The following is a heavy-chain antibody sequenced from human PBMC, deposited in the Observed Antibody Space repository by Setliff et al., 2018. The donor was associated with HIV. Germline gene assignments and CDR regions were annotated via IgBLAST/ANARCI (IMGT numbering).Heavy chain of an antibody. D-gene: IGHD3-3*01. V-gene: IGHV4-4*08. J-gene: IGHJ4*02. CDR3: ASTYYNFWSGYQGIDY. CDR1: GGSISSYY. CDR2: IYTSGST. Sequence: SETLSLTCTVSGGSISSYYWSWIRQPPGKGLEWIGYIYTSGSTNYNPSLKSRVTISVDTSRNQFSLKLSSVTAADTAVYYCASTYYNFWSGYQGIDYWGQGTLVTVSS.